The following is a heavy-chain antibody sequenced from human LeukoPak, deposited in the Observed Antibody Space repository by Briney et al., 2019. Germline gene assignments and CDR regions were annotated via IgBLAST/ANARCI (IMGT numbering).Heavy chain of an antibody. CDR2: IKQDGSEK. J-gene: IGHJ5*02. CDR1: GFTFSSYW. Sequence: GGSLRLSCAASGFTFSSYWMSWVRQAPGKGLEWVANIKQDGSEKYYVDSVKGRFTISRDNAKNSLYLQMNSLRAEDMALYYCAKGYCSSTSCLPFDPWGQGTLVTVSS. D-gene: IGHD2-2*01. V-gene: IGHV3-7*03. CDR3: AKGYCSSTSCLPFDP.